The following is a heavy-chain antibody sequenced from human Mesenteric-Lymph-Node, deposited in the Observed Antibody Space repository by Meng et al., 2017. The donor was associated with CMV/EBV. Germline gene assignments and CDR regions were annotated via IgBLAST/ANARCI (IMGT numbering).Heavy chain of an antibody. Sequence: SGIYYWGWIRQHPGRGLRYIRYIFYSGSTNTNPSIKSRVTISVDTSKNQFSLKLSSVTAADTAVYYCAREAGRGWGTYYNLDAFDIWGQGTVVTVSS. CDR3: AREAGRGWGTYYNLDAFDI. D-gene: IGHD3-10*01. CDR1: SGIYY. V-gene: IGHV4-61*01. J-gene: IGHJ3*02. CDR2: IFYSGST.